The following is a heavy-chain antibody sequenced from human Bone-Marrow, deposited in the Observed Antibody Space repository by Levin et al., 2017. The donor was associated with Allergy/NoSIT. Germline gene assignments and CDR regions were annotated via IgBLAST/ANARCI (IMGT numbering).Heavy chain of an antibody. D-gene: IGHD4-23*01. CDR2: SRDEANSYTT. V-gene: IGHV3-72*01. CDR3: ARSTLGGNYPYYHYYGMDV. J-gene: IGHJ6*02. CDR1: GFTFKDYY. Sequence: GGSLRLSCVASGFTFKDYYMDWVRQAPGKGLEWVGRSRDEANSYTTEYAASVKGRFTISRDNSKSSLYLQMNSLKTEDTAVYYCARSTLGGNYPYYHYYGMDVWGLGTTVTVSS.